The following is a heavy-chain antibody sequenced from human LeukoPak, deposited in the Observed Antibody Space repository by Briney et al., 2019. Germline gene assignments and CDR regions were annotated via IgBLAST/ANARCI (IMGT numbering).Heavy chain of an antibody. D-gene: IGHD3-10*01. CDR3: ARGRVLVGFSGSYLTRFDP. Sequence: SETLSLTCTVSGGSISSYYWSWIRQPPGKGLEWIGYIYYSGSTNYNPSLKSRVTISVDTSKNQFSLKLSSVTAADTAVYYCARGRVLVGFSGSYLTRFDPWGQGTLVTVSS. CDR1: GGSISSYY. V-gene: IGHV4-59*01. J-gene: IGHJ5*02. CDR2: IYYSGST.